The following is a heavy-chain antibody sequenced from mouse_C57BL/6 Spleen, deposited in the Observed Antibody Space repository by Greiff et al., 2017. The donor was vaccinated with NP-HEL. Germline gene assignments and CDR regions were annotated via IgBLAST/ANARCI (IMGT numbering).Heavy chain of an antibody. CDR2: IYPGDGDT. J-gene: IGHJ4*01. Sequence: VQRVESGPELVKPGASVKISCKASGYAFSSSWMNWVKQRPGKGLEWIGRIYPGDGDTNYNGKFKGKATLTADKSSSTAYMQLSSLTSEDSAVYFCASHYYGSSPYAMDYWGQGTSVTVSS. D-gene: IGHD1-1*01. CDR3: ASHYYGSSPYAMDY. V-gene: IGHV1-82*01. CDR1: GYAFSSSW.